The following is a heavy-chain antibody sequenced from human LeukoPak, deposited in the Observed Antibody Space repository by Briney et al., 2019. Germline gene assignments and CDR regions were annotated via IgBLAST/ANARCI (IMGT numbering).Heavy chain of an antibody. J-gene: IGHJ6*03. CDR2: IKQDGSEK. CDR1: RFTFSNYW. V-gene: IGHV3-7*01. CDR3: ARLPNYYDSSGYQYYDYYMDV. Sequence: GGSLRLSCAASRFTFSNYWMSWFRQAPGKGLEWVANIKQDGSEKYYVDSVKGRFTISRDNAKNSLCLQMNSLRAEDTAVYYCARLPNYYDSSGYQYYDYYMDVWGKGTTVTVSS. D-gene: IGHD3-22*01.